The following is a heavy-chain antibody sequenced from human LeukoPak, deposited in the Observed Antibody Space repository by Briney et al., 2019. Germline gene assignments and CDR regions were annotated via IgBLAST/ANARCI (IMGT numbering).Heavy chain of an antibody. D-gene: IGHD6-13*01. CDR1: GYTFTSYD. V-gene: IGHV1-8*03. CDR3: ARGAQGSSSNWFDP. Sequence: ASVKVSCKASGYTFTSYDINWVRQATGQGLEWMGWMNPNSGNTGYAQKFQGRVTITRNTSISTAYMELSSLRSEDTAVYYCARGAQGSSSNWFDPWGQGTLVTVSS. J-gene: IGHJ5*02. CDR2: MNPNSGNT.